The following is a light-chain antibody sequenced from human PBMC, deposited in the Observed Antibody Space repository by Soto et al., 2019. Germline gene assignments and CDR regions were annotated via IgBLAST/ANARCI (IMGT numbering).Light chain of an antibody. V-gene: IGKV1-39*01. Sequence: DIQMTQSPSSLSASVGDRVTITCRASQSISNYLNWYQLKPGKAPKLLIYAASSLQSGVPSRFSGSASGTDFTLTISSLQPEDFATYYCQETYSLLWTFGQGTKVEIK. CDR3: QETYSLLWT. CDR1: QSISNY. CDR2: AAS. J-gene: IGKJ1*01.